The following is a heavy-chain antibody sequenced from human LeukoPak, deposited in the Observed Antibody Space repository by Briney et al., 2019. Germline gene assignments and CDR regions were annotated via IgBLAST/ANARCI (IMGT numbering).Heavy chain of an antibody. CDR2: IYYSGST. D-gene: IGHD3-9*01. J-gene: IGHJ3*02. CDR3: AREQRVLYDILTGYYEEDAFDI. CDR1: GGSISSYH. Sequence: PSETLSLTCTVSGGSISSYHWSWIRQPPGKGLEWIGYIYYSGSTNYNPSLKSRVTISVDTSKNQFSLKLSSVTAADTAVYYCAREQRVLYDILTGYYEEDAFDIWGQGTMVTVSS. V-gene: IGHV4-59*01.